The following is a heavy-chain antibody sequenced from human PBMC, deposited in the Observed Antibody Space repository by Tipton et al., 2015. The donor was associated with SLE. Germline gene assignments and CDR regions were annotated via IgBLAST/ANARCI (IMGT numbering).Heavy chain of an antibody. D-gene: IGHD2-2*01. CDR2: VFRGGST. V-gene: IGHV4-34*01. CDR3: ARGCSSSTCEPFDFFGMDV. Sequence: TLSLTCSVYGDSLSGQYWSWIRQPPGKGLEWIGEVFRGGSTNYSPSLESRVTITVDMSKNQFSLRLISVTAADTAVYYCARGCSSSTCEPFDFFGMDVWGQGTMVTVSS. J-gene: IGHJ6*02. CDR1: GDSLSGQY.